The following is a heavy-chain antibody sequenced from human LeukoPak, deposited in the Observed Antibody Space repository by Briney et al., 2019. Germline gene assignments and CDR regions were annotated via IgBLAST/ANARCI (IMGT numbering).Heavy chain of an antibody. Sequence: KPGGSLRLSCAASGFTFSSYSMNWVRQAPGKGLEWVSSISCGSTYIYYADSMKGRFTISRDNAKKSLYLQMNSLRAEDTAVYYCAAPEYSYGRFDYWGQGTLVTVSS. CDR1: GFTFSSYS. CDR3: AAPEYSYGRFDY. J-gene: IGHJ4*02. CDR2: ISCGSTYI. D-gene: IGHD5-18*01. V-gene: IGHV3-21*04.